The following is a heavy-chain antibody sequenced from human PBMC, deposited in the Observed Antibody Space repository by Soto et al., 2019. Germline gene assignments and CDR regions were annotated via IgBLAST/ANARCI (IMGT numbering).Heavy chain of an antibody. CDR1: GDSVSSNSAA. J-gene: IGHJ3*02. V-gene: IGHV6-1*01. D-gene: IGHD3-22*01. CDR3: ARSYSSGHRGLDAFDI. Sequence: PSQTLSLTCAISGDSVSSNSAAWNWIRQSPSRGLEWLGRTYYRSKWYNDYAVSVKSRITINPDTSKNQFSLQLNSVTPEDTAVYYCARSYSSGHRGLDAFDIWGQGTMVTVSS. CDR2: TYYRSKWYN.